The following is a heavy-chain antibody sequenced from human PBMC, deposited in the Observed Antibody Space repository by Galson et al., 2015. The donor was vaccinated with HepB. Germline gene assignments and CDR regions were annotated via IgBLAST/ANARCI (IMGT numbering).Heavy chain of an antibody. V-gene: IGHV3-7*03. J-gene: IGHJ4*02. CDR3: ASGRYTYTY. CDR1: GFTFSSYW. D-gene: IGHD5-18*01. Sequence: SLRLSCAASGFTFSSYWMTWVRQAPGKGLEWVANINQDGSEKHYVDSVRGRFTISRDNAKNSLYLQMNSLRAEDTAVYFCASGRYTYTYWGQGTLVTVSS. CDR2: INQDGSEK.